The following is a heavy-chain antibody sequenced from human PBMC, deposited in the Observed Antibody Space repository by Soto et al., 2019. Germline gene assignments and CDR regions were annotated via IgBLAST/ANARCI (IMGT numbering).Heavy chain of an antibody. D-gene: IGHD6-13*01. V-gene: IGHV3-23*01. CDR3: AKVPPSAAGTPTPYYFDY. CDR1: GFTFSSYS. CDR2: ISGSGGST. Sequence: GGSLRLSCAASGFTFSSYSMSWVRQAPGKGLEWVSAISGSGGSTSYADSVKGRFTSSRDNSKNTLYLQMNSLRAEDTAVYYCAKVPPSAAGTPTPYYFDYWGQGTLVTVSS. J-gene: IGHJ4*02.